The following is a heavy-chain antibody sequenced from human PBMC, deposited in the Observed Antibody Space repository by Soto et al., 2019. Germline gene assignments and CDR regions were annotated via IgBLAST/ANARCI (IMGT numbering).Heavy chain of an antibody. Sequence: GGSLRLSCAASGFTFSSYAMSWVRQAPGKGLEWVSAISGSGGSTYYADSVKGRFTISRDNSKNTLYLQMNSLRAEDTAVYYCAKSYQYYGSGSNFDYWGQGTLVTVSS. CDR3: AKSYQYYGSGSNFDY. J-gene: IGHJ4*02. D-gene: IGHD3-10*01. CDR2: ISGSGGST. V-gene: IGHV3-23*01. CDR1: GFTFSSYA.